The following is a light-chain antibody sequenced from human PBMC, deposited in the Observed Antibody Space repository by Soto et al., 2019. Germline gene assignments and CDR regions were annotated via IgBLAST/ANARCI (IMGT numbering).Light chain of an antibody. Sequence: SYELTQPPSVSVAPGKTARISCGGNNIGSKSVHWYQRKPGQAPVLVIYSDPDLPSVIAERFSGSNSGNTATLTISRVEAGDEAGYYCQVWDSSSAHVVFGGGAELTVL. V-gene: IGLV3-21*04. J-gene: IGLJ2*01. CDR3: QVWDSSSAHVV. CDR1: NIGSKS. CDR2: SDP.